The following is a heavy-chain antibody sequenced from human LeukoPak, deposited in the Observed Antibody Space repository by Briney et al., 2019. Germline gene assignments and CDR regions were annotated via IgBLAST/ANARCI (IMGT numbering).Heavy chain of an antibody. Sequence: SVKVSCKASGGTFSSYAISWVRQAPGQGLEWMGGIIPIFGTANYAQKFQGRVTITADESMSTAYMELSSLRSEDTAVYYCARNLAIVVVPAAISDYYYYYYMDVWGKGTTVTVSS. CDR1: GGTFSSYA. V-gene: IGHV1-69*13. CDR2: IIPIFGTA. D-gene: IGHD2-2*01. CDR3: ARNLAIVVVPAAISDYYYYYYMDV. J-gene: IGHJ6*03.